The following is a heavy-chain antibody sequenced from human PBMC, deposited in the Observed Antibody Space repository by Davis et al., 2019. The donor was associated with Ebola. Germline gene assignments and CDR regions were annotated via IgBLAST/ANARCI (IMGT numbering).Heavy chain of an antibody. CDR3: ARAGSGSQIWDY. CDR2: IYPGDSDT. D-gene: IGHD3-10*01. J-gene: IGHJ4*02. Sequence: SCKASGGTFSNYDINWVRQMPGNGLDWLGIIYPGDSDTRYSPSFQGQVTISADKSISTAYLQWSSLKASDTAMYYCARAGSGSQIWDYWGQGTLVTVSS. V-gene: IGHV5-51*01. CDR1: GGTFSNYD.